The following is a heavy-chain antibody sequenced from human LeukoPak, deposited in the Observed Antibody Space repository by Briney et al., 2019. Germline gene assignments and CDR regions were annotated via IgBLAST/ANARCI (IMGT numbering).Heavy chain of an antibody. CDR3: ARANLARPTDY. J-gene: IGHJ4*02. D-gene: IGHD6-6*01. V-gene: IGHV3-9*01. CDR1: GFTFDDYA. Sequence: RSGRSLRLSCAASGFTFDDYAMHWVRQAPGKGLEWVSGISWNSGSIGYADSVKGRFTISRDNAKNSLYLQMNSLRAEDTALYYCARANLARPTDYWGQGTLVTVSS. CDR2: ISWNSGSI.